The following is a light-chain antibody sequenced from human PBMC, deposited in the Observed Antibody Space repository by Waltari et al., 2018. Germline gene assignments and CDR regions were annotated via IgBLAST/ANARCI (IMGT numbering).Light chain of an antibody. V-gene: IGKV1-5*03. CDR1: KRITNW. CDR3: QYYNNYELT. Sequence: DIQMTQSPSTLSASVGVRVTVTCRASKRITNWLARYQQKPGMAPKLLIYGVSTLESGVPSRFSGSGSGAEFTLTISSLQPDDFATYYCQYYNNYELTFGGGTKVEIK. J-gene: IGKJ4*01. CDR2: GVS.